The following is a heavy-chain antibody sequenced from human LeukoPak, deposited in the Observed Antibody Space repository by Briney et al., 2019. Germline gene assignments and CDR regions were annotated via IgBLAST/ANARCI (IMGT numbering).Heavy chain of an antibody. D-gene: IGHD3-3*01. CDR3: ARGAVLRFLEWLPSKNWFDP. CDR1: GGSISSYY. V-gene: IGHV4-59*01. CDR2: IYYSGST. Sequence: SETLSLTCTVSGGSISSYYWSWIRQPPGKGLEWIGYIYYSGSTNYNPSLKSRVTISVDTSKNQFSLKLSSVTAADTAVYYCARGAVLRFLEWLPSKNWFDPWGQGTLVTGSS. J-gene: IGHJ5*02.